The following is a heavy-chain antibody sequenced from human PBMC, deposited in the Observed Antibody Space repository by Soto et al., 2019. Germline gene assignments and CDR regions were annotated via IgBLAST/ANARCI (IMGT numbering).Heavy chain of an antibody. Sequence: GESLRLSCAAYGVTFSSYGLHGVGQGPGKGQEWVAVMWYDGSGKYYADSVKGRFAISRDDSKKTLYMQMTSLSAADTDVYYCASDRVGVAGTVRKHFDYWGDGT. CDR2: MWYDGSGK. D-gene: IGHD6-19*01. CDR3: ASDRVGVAGTVRKHFDY. V-gene: IGHV3-33*01. CDR1: GVTFSSYG. J-gene: IGHJ4*01.